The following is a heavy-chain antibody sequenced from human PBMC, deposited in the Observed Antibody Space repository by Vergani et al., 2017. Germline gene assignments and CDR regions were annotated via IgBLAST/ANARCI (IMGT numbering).Heavy chain of an antibody. CDR2: FDPEDGET. V-gene: IGHV1-24*01. J-gene: IGHJ3*02. D-gene: IGHD4-17*01. Sequence: QVQLVQSGAEVKKPGASVKVSCKVSGYTLTELSMHWVRQAPGKGLEWMGGFDPEDGETIYAQKFQGRVTMTEDTSTDTAYMELSSLRSEDTAVYYCATDTPLSREYGDYWRPNDAFDIWGQGTMVTVSS. CDR3: ATDTPLSREYGDYWRPNDAFDI. CDR1: GYTLTELS.